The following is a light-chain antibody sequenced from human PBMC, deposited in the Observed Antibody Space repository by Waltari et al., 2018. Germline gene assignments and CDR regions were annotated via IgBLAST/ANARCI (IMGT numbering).Light chain of an antibody. CDR2: EVN. J-gene: IGLJ2*01. CDR1: SRDARAYKY. CDR3: SSYAGSSTLIV. Sequence: QSALTQPASVSGSLGQSITISCTATSRDARAYKYVSWYQQHPGKAPKLIIYEVNTRPSGVSNRFSGSKSGNTASLTISGLQAEDEADYHCSSYAGSSTLIVFGGGTKLTVL. V-gene: IGLV2-14*01.